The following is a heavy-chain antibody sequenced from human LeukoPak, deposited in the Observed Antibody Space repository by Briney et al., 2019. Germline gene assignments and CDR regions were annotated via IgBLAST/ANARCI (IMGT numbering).Heavy chain of an antibody. V-gene: IGHV3-9*01. D-gene: IGHD3-22*01. Sequence: PGRSLRLSCAASGFTFDDYAMHWVRHAPGKGLEWVSGISWNSGSIGYADSVKGRFTISRDNAKNSLYLQMNSLRAEDTALYYCAKDSRIVVGPIDYWGQGTLVTVSS. J-gene: IGHJ4*02. CDR1: GFTFDDYA. CDR3: AKDSRIVVGPIDY. CDR2: ISWNSGSI.